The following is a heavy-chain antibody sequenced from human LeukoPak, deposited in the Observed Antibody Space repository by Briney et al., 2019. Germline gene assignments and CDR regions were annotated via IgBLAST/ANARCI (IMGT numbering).Heavy chain of an antibody. CDR3: ARDQSHYTAPGDY. CDR1: GFTFSNYD. V-gene: IGHV3-33*01. J-gene: IGHJ4*02. Sequence: GGSLRLSCAASGFTFSNYDMHWVRQAPGKGLEWVALIWYEGSNKYYADSVKGRFTISRDNSKNTLYLQMNSLRAEDTAVYYCARDQSHYTAPGDYWGQGTLVTVSS. CDR2: IWYEGSNK. D-gene: IGHD3-10*01.